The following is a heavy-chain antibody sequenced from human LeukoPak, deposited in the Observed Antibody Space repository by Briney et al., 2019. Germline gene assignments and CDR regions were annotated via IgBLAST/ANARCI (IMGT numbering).Heavy chain of an antibody. V-gene: IGHV3-23*01. D-gene: IGHD5-12*01. J-gene: IGHJ4*02. CDR1: GFTFSSYA. CDR2: ISGSGGST. CDR3: AKVVACGGDGDYFDY. Sequence: GGSLRLSCAASGFTFSSYAMSWVRQAPGKGLEWVSAISGSGGSTYYADSVKGRFTISRDNSKNTLYLQMNSLRAEDTAVYYCAKVVACGGDGDYFDYWGQGTLVTVSS.